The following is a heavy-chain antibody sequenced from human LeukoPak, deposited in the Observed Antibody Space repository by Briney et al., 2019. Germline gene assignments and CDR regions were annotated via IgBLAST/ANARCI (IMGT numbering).Heavy chain of an antibody. D-gene: IGHD6-13*01. J-gene: IGHJ6*03. CDR1: GFTFSDYY. CDR2: ISSNGDVI. Sequence: GGSLRLSCAASGFTFSDYYMNWVRQAPGKGLEWVAHISSNGDVINYANSVKGRFTISRDNAKNSVHLQMNSLRGDDTALYYCAKDATTAVGWVYMDVWGKGTTVTISS. V-gene: IGHV3-11*04. CDR3: AKDATTAVGWVYMDV.